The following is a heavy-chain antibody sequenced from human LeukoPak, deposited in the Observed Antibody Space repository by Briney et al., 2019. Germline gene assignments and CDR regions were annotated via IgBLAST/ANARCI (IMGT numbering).Heavy chain of an antibody. CDR3: ARLKLTAAALRYFDY. CDR2: IYPGDSDT. V-gene: IGHV5-51*01. CDR1: GYSFTSYW. J-gene: IGHJ4*02. Sequence: GESLKISCKGSGYSFTSYWIGWVRQMPGKGLEWMGIIYPGDSDTRYSPSFQGQVTISADKSISTAYLQWSSLKASDTAMYYCARLKLTAAALRYFDYWGQGTLVTVSS. D-gene: IGHD6-13*01.